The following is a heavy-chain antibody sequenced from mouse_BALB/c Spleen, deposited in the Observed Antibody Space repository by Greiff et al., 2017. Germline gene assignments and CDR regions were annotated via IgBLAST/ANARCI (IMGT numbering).Heavy chain of an antibody. V-gene: IGHV1-7*01. CDR3: ARGQWSPFAY. CDR1: GYTFTSYW. Sequence: QVQLQQSGAELAKPGASVKMSCKASGYTFTSYWMHWVKQRPGQGLEWIGYINPSTGYTEYNQKFKDKATLTDDKSSSTAYMQLSSLTSEDSAVYYCARGQWSPFAYWGQGTLVTVSA. J-gene: IGHJ3*01. D-gene: IGHD1-1*02. CDR2: INPSTGYT.